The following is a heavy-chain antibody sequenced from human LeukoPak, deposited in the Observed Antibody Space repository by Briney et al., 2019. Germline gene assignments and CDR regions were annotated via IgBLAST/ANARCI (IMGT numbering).Heavy chain of an antibody. CDR2: ISWNSGSI. Sequence: PGRSLRLSCAASGFTFDDYAMHWVRQAPGKGLEWVSGISWNSGSIGYADSVKGRFTISRDNAKNSLYLQMNSLRAEDTALYYCAKDKELLWLGDDAFDIWGQGTMVTVSS. D-gene: IGHD3-10*01. J-gene: IGHJ3*02. V-gene: IGHV3-9*01. CDR1: GFTFDDYA. CDR3: AKDKELLWLGDDAFDI.